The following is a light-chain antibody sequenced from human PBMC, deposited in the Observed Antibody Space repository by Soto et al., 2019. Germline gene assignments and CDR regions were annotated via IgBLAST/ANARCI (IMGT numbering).Light chain of an antibody. CDR3: QQYYSPPLN. CDR1: QSVLYSSNNKNY. V-gene: IGKV4-1*01. CDR2: WAS. Sequence: DIVMTQSPDSLAVSLGERATINCKSSQSVLYSSNNKNYLAWYQQKPGQPPKLLIYWASTRESGVPDRFSGSGSGTDFTLTISSLQADDVAVYYCQQYYSPPLNFAGGTKVDIK. J-gene: IGKJ4*01.